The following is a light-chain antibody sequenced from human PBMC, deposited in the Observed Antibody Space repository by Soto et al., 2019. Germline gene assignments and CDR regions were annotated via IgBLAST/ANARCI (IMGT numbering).Light chain of an antibody. CDR3: CSSAPSRTVV. CDR2: ECN. J-gene: IGLJ1*01. CDR1: SSAVGSYRL. V-gene: IGLV2-23*01. Sequence: QSVLTQPASVSGSPGHSISISCTGSSSAVGSYRLVSWYQCHPGKVPKLIIYECNKRPSGVSNRFSGSEPGNTASLTISGLQAEDEADYYCCSSAPSRTVVLGTGTKVTVL.